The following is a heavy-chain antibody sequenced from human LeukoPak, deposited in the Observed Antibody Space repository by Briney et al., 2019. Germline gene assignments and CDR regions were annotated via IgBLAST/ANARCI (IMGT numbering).Heavy chain of an antibody. V-gene: IGHV4-39*01. J-gene: IGHJ4*02. CDR1: GGSTLSSSYF. CDR3: AVYSSSFDY. D-gene: IGHD6-19*01. Sequence: SETLSLTCTVSGGSTLSSSYFWGWIRQPPGKGLEWIGNIYYSGTTYYNPSLKTRVTISVDMSKSQFSLKLKSVTAADTAVYYCAVYSSSFDYWGQGTLVTVSS. CDR2: IYYSGTT.